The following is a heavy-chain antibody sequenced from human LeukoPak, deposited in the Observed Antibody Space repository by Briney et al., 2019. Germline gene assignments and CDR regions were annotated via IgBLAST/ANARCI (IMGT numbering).Heavy chain of an antibody. CDR2: TYYRSKWLH. Sequence: SQTLSLTCAISGDSVSSNSAAWNWIRQSPSRGLEWLGRTYYRSKWLHDYAISVRSRITINPDTSKNQFSLQLNSVTPEDTAVYYCARNYSPDFDYWGQGTQVSVSS. CDR1: GDSVSSNSAA. CDR3: ARNYSPDFDY. D-gene: IGHD1-7*01. J-gene: IGHJ4*02. V-gene: IGHV6-1*01.